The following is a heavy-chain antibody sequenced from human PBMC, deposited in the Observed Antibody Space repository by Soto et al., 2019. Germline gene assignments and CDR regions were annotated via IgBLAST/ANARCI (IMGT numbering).Heavy chain of an antibody. V-gene: IGHV4-4*07. Sequence: PSETLSLTCTVSGGSISSYYWSWIRQPAGKGLEWIGRIYTSGSTNYNPSLKSRVTMSVDTSKNQFSLKLSSVTAADTAVYYCARDTPLGHCTNGVCYEGAFDIWGQGTMVTVSS. CDR1: GGSISSYY. CDR2: IYTSGST. CDR3: ARDTPLGHCTNGVCYEGAFDI. D-gene: IGHD2-8*01. J-gene: IGHJ3*02.